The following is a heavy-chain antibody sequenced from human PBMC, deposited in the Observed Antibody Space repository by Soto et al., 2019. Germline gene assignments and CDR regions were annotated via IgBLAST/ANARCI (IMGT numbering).Heavy chain of an antibody. Sequence: GGSLRLSCAASGFTFSSYWMHWVRQAPGKGLGWVSRINSDGSCTSYADSVKGRLTISRDKAKNTLYLQMNSLRAEDTAVYYWARAHYYDSSGYYYAFDIWGQGTMVTVSS. V-gene: IGHV3-74*01. D-gene: IGHD3-22*01. CDR1: GFTFSSYW. CDR3: ARAHYYDSSGYYYAFDI. CDR2: INSDGSCT. J-gene: IGHJ3*02.